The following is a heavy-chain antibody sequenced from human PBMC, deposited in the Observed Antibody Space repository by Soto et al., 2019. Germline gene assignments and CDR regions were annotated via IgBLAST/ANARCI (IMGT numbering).Heavy chain of an antibody. J-gene: IGHJ4*02. CDR2: IRSKANSYAT. CDR3: TRPGAYGDYVGY. CDR1: GFTFSGSA. D-gene: IGHD4-17*01. V-gene: IGHV3-73*02. Sequence: EVQLVESGGGLVQPGGSLKLSCAASGFTFSGSAMHWVRQASGKGLEWVGRIRSKANSYATAYAASVKGRFTISRDDSKNTAYLQMNSLKTEDTAVYYCTRPGAYGDYVGYWGQGTLVTVSS.